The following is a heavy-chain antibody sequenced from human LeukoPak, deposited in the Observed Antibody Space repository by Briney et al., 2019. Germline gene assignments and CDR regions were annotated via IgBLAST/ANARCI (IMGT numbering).Heavy chain of an antibody. V-gene: IGHV3-43*01. CDR2: ISWEGSTT. D-gene: IGHD6-13*01. CDR3: AKARSSSWSYLES. Sequence: GGSLRLACATCGLAFDDHTMHWVRQLPGKGLEWLSLISWEGSTTYYADSVKDRFTIPRDTSKNSLYLQMNSLRTEDTALYYCAKARSSSWSYLESWGQGTLVTVSS. CDR1: GLAFDDHT. J-gene: IGHJ4*02.